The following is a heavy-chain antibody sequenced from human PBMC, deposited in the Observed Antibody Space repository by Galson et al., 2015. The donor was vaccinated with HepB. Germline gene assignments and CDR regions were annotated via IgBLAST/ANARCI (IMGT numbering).Heavy chain of an antibody. J-gene: IGHJ3*01. Sequence: SETLSLTCNVSGVSISDQYCSWIWQPPGKGLEWIAHFFHNGNANYNPSLGGRVTVSLDTPKQQLYLELKSMTPADTAVYYCASLDASYGEAFDFWGQGTAVTVS. CDR2: FFHNGNA. CDR1: GVSISDQY. CDR3: ASLDASYGEAFDF. D-gene: IGHD2-2*01. V-gene: IGHV4-59*11.